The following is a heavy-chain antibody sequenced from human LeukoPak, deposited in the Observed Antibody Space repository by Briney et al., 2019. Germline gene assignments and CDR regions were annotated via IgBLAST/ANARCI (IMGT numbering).Heavy chain of an antibody. J-gene: IGHJ4*02. D-gene: IGHD3-10*01. Sequence: GGSLRLSCAASRFTFSSYAMTWVRHAPGKGLEWGSAISGSGGSTYYAGSVKGRFTISRDNSKNTLYLQMNSLRAEDTAVYYCARDYTGPGSYYTPEHYFDYWGQGLLVTVSS. V-gene: IGHV3-23*01. CDR1: RFTFSSYA. CDR2: ISGSGGST. CDR3: ARDYTGPGSYYTPEHYFDY.